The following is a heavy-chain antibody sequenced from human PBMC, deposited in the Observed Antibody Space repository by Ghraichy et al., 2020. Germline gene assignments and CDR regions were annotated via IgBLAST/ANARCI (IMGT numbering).Heavy chain of an antibody. Sequence: GGSLRLSCAASGFTFSSYWMSWVRQAPGKGLEWVANIKQDGSEKYYVDSVKGRFTISRDNAKNSLYLQMNSLRAEDTAVYYCARVGYDFWSGYPPYYYYGMDVWGQGTTVTVSS. D-gene: IGHD3-3*01. J-gene: IGHJ6*02. CDR1: GFTFSSYW. CDR2: IKQDGSEK. V-gene: IGHV3-7*01. CDR3: ARVGYDFWSGYPPYYYYGMDV.